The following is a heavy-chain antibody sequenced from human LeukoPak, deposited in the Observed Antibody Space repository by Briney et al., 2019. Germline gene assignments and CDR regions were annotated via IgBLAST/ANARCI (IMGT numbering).Heavy chain of an antibody. CDR3: ARHNRGRDLDY. CDR2: INHSGST. CDR1: GGSFSGYY. V-gene: IGHV4-34*01. Sequence: SETLSLTCAVYGGSFSGYYWSWIRQPPGKGLERIGEINHSGSTNYNPSLKSRVTISVDTSKNQFSLKLSSVTAADTAVYYCARHNRGRDLDYWGQGTLVTVSS. J-gene: IGHJ4*02. D-gene: IGHD3-10*01.